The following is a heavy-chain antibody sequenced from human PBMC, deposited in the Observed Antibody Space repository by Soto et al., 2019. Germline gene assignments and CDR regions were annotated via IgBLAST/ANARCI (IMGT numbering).Heavy chain of an antibody. J-gene: IGHJ4*02. CDR3: AKGGYGDYALVY. Sequence: QVQLVESGGGGVQPGRSLRLSCAASGFTFSSYGMHWVRQAPGKGLEWVAVISYDGSNKYYADSVKGRFTISRDNSKNTLYLQMNSLRAEDTAVYYCAKGGYGDYALVYWGQGTLVTVSS. D-gene: IGHD4-17*01. CDR1: GFTFSSYG. V-gene: IGHV3-30*18. CDR2: ISYDGSNK.